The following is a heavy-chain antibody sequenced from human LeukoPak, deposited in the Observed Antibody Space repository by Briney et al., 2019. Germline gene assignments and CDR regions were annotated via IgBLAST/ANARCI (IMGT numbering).Heavy chain of an antibody. V-gene: IGHV4-59*01. CDR2: IYYSGST. CDR3: ARGARSSWSYYDY. D-gene: IGHD3-3*01. J-gene: IGHJ4*02. CDR1: GGSISSYY. Sequence: PSETLSLTCTVSGGSISSYYWSWIRQPPGKGLEWIGYIYYSGSTNYNPSLKSRITISVDTSKNQFSLKLSSVTAADTAVYYCARGARSSWSYYDYWGQGTLVSVSS.